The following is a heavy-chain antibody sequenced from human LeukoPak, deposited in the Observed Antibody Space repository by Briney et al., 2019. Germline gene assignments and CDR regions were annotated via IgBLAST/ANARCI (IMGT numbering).Heavy chain of an antibody. Sequence: PSETLSLTCTVSGGSISSYYWSWIRQPPGKGLEWIGYIYYSGSTYYNPSLKSRVTISVDTSKNQFSLKLSSVTAADTAVYYCARVVALSYYYGMDVWGQGTTVTVSS. CDR2: IYYSGST. J-gene: IGHJ6*02. CDR3: ARVVALSYYYGMDV. D-gene: IGHD4/OR15-4a*01. V-gene: IGHV4-59*08. CDR1: GGSISSYY.